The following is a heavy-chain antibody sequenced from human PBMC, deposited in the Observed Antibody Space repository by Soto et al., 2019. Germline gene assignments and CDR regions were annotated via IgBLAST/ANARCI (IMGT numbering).Heavy chain of an antibody. CDR2: IRSKGNNYAT. V-gene: IGHV3-73*02. CDR3: TSRARFTAIWDY. J-gene: IGHJ4*02. Sequence: EVQLVESGGGLVQPGGSLTLSCAASGFTFSGSAVHWVRQASGKGLEWVGRIRSKGNNYATAYAASVKGRFSISRDDSKITAYLQMNSLKTEDTAVYYCTSRARFTAIWDYWGQGTLVTVSS. D-gene: IGHD3-9*01. CDR1: GFTFSGSA.